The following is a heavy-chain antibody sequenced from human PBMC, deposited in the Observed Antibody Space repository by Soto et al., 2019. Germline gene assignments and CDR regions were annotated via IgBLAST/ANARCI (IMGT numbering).Heavy chain of an antibody. V-gene: IGHV3-11*06. Sequence: GGSLRLSCAASGFTFSDYYMSWIRQAPGKGLEWVSYYVDSVKGRFTISRDNAKNSLYLQMSSLRAEDTAVYYCARDGKQWLVGGAFDIWGQGTMVTVSS. D-gene: IGHD6-19*01. CDR1: GFTFSDYY. CDR3: ARDGKQWLVGGAFDI. J-gene: IGHJ3*02.